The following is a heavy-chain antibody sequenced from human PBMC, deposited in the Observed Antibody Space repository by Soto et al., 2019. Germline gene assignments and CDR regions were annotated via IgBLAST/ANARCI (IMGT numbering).Heavy chain of an antibody. CDR2: ISAYNGNT. J-gene: IGHJ4*02. Sequence: GPSVRIDCEGSGCTFTSYGMSWVRQAPGQGLEGMGWISAYNGNTNYAQKLQGRVTMTTDTSTSTAYMELRSLRSDDTAVYSCARDGSPYSSGWTGYWGQGTLGTVSS. V-gene: IGHV1-18*01. D-gene: IGHD6-19*01. CDR3: ARDGSPYSSGWTGY. CDR1: GCTFTSYG.